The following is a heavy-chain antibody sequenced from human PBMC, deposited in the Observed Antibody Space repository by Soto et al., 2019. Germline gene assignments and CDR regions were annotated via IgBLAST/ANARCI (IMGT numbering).Heavy chain of an antibody. J-gene: IGHJ4*02. D-gene: IGHD3-10*01. CDR2: IYYSGST. CDR1: GGSISSGGYY. CDR3: ATLQLFGELLSHDY. V-gene: IGHV4-31*03. Sequence: SETLSLTCTVSGGSISSGGYYWSWIRQHPGKGLEWIGYIYYSGSTYYNPSLKSRVTISVDTSKNQFSLKLSSVTAADTAVYYCATLQLFGELLSHDYWGQGTLVTVSS.